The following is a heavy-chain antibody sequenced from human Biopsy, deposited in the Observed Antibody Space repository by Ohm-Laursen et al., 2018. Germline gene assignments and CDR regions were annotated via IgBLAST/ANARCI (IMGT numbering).Heavy chain of an antibody. J-gene: IGHJ6*02. Sequence: ASVKVSCKPSGYTFTAHYVHWVRQAPGQGLEGMGWINPNSGATSYAQNFQGRVTLTRDTSTSTAHMELRSLRSDDTAVYYCARDYQPKIMTIHYYYGMDVWGLGTTVTVSS. V-gene: IGHV1-2*02. CDR2: INPNSGAT. CDR1: GYTFTAHY. D-gene: IGHD2-2*01. CDR3: ARDYQPKIMTIHYYYGMDV.